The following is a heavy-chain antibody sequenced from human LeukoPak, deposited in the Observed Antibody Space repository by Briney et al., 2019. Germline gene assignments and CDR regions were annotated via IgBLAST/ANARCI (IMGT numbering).Heavy chain of an antibody. D-gene: IGHD5-18*01. Sequence: GGSLRLSCAASGFTFSKYGMSWVRQAPGKGPEWVSAISGSADNTYYADSVKGRFTISRDNARNSLYLQMTSLRAGDTAVFYCSRGKYTAAFDIWGQGTMVTVSS. CDR2: ISGSADNT. CDR1: GFTFSKYG. J-gene: IGHJ3*02. V-gene: IGHV3-23*01. CDR3: SRGKYTAAFDI.